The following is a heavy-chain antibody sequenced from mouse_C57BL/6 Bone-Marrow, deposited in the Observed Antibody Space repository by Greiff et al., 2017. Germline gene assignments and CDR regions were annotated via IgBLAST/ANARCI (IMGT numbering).Heavy chain of an antibody. CDR3: AREGRIPTY. Sequence: QVQLQQPGAELVRPGTSVKLSCKASGYTFTSYWMHWVKQRPGQGLEWIGVIDPSDSYTNYNQKFKGKATLTVDTSSSTAYMQLSSLTSEDSAVYCCAREGRIPTYWGQGTLVTVSA. J-gene: IGHJ3*01. CDR2: IDPSDSYT. V-gene: IGHV1-59*01. CDR1: GYTFTSYW. D-gene: IGHD3-3*01.